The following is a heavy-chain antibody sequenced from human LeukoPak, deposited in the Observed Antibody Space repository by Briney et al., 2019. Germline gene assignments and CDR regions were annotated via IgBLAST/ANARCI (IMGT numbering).Heavy chain of an antibody. CDR3: ARENISSDWFDP. CDR1: GGSISSYY. CDR2: IYYSGST. V-gene: IGHV4-59*01. Sequence: PSETLSLTCTVSGGSISSYYWSWIRQPPGKGLEWIGYIYYSGSTNYNPSLKSRVTISVDTSKNQFSLKLSSVTAADTAVYYCARENISSDWFDPWGQGTLVTVSS. D-gene: IGHD3-3*02. J-gene: IGHJ5*02.